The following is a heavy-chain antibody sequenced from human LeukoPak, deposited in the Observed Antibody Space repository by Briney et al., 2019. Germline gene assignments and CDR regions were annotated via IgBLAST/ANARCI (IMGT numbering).Heavy chain of an antibody. CDR1: GGAFSSYA. Sequence: SVKVSCKASGGAFSSYAISWVRQAPGQGLEWMGGIIPIFGTANYAQKFQGRVTITADKSTSTAYMELSSLRSEDTAVYYCARGGYSSGWYGALYYWGQGTLVTVSS. J-gene: IGHJ4*02. V-gene: IGHV1-69*06. CDR3: ARGGYSSGWYGALYY. CDR2: IIPIFGTA. D-gene: IGHD6-19*01.